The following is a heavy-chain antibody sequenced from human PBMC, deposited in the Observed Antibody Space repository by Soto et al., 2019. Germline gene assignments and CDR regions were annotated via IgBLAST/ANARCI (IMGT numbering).Heavy chain of an antibody. Sequence: ASVKVSCKASGYTFTSYYMHWVRQAPGQGLEWMGIINPSGGSTSYAQKFQGRVTMTRDTSTSTVYMELSSLRSEDTAVYYCARDPASIAARPDAFDIWGQGIMVTVSS. CDR1: GYTFTSYY. J-gene: IGHJ3*02. CDR3: ARDPASIAARPDAFDI. CDR2: INPSGGST. D-gene: IGHD6-6*01. V-gene: IGHV1-46*01.